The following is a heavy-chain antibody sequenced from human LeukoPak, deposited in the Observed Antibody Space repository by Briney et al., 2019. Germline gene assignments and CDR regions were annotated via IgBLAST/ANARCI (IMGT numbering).Heavy chain of an antibody. CDR3: ARAPSGFSNWFDP. V-gene: IGHV1-18*01. CDR2: ISAYNGNT. D-gene: IGHD3-3*01. J-gene: IGHJ5*02. Sequence: ASAKVSCKASGYTFINYSINWVRQAPGQGLEWMGWISAYNGNTNYAQSLQGRVTMTRDTSTSTVYMELSSLRSEDTAVYYCARAPSGFSNWFDPWGQGTLVTVSS. CDR1: GYTFINYS.